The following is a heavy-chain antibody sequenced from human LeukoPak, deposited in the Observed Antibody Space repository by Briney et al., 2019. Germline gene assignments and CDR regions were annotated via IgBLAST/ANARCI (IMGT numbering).Heavy chain of an antibody. V-gene: IGHV1-69*04. CDR2: IIPILGIA. CDR1: GGTFSSYA. Sequence: ASVKVSCKASGGTFSSYAISWVRQAPGQGLEWMGRIIPILGIANYAQKFQGRVTITADTSTSTAYMELRSLRSDDTAVYYCARGGGRIAAAGDSWGQGTLVTVSS. D-gene: IGHD6-13*01. CDR3: ARGGGRIAAAGDS. J-gene: IGHJ5*01.